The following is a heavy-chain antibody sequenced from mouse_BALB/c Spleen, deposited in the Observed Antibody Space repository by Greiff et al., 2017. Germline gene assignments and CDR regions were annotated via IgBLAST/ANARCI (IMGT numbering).Heavy chain of an antibody. D-gene: IGHD2-1*01. CDR1: GFTFSSYT. CDR3: ARHRDGNYFDY. J-gene: IGHJ2*01. CDR2: ISNGGGST. Sequence: DVQLVESGGGLVQPGGSLKLSCAASGFTFSSYTMSWVRQTPEKRLEWVAYISNGGGSTYYPDTVKGRFTISRDNAKNTLYLQMSSLKSEDTAMYYCARHRDGNYFDYWGQGTTLTVSS. V-gene: IGHV5-12-2*01.